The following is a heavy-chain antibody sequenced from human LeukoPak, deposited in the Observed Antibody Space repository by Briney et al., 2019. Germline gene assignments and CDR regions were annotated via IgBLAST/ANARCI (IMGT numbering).Heavy chain of an antibody. CDR3: ARPEMSIAAAGDAFDI. J-gene: IGHJ3*02. V-gene: IGHV4-34*01. CDR1: GGSFSGYY. CDR2: INHGGST. D-gene: IGHD6-13*01. Sequence: SETLSLTCAVYGGSFSGYYWSWIRQPPGKGLEWIGEINHGGSTNYDPSLKSRVTISVDTSKNQFSLKLSSVTAADTAVYYCARPEMSIAAAGDAFDIWGQGTMVTVSS.